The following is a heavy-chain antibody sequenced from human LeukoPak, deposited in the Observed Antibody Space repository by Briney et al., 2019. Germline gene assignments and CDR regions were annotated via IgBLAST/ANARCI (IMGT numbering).Heavy chain of an antibody. CDR3: ASLLGYCSGGSCYSGGYFDY. Sequence: PSETLSLTCAVYGGSFSAYYWSWIRQSPGKGLEWIGEINHSGDTNYDPSLKSRVTISVDRSKNQFSLKLSSVTAADTAVYYCASLLGYCSGGSCYSGGYFDYWGQGTLVTVSS. D-gene: IGHD2-15*01. J-gene: IGHJ4*02. V-gene: IGHV4-34*01. CDR1: GGSFSAYY. CDR2: INHSGDT.